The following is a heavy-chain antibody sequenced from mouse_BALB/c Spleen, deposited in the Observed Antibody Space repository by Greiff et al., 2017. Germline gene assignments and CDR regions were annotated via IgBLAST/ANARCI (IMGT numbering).Heavy chain of an antibody. Sequence: VQLQQSGPELVKPGASVKIPCKASGYTFTDYNMDWVKQSHGKSLEWIGDINPNNGGTIYNQKFKGKATLTVDKSSSTAYMELRSLTSEDTAVYYCARWEYYYGSSYNYAMDYWGQGTSVTVSS. CDR3: ARWEYYYGSSYNYAMDY. J-gene: IGHJ4*01. CDR1: GYTFTDYN. V-gene: IGHV1-18*01. D-gene: IGHD1-1*01. CDR2: INPNNGGT.